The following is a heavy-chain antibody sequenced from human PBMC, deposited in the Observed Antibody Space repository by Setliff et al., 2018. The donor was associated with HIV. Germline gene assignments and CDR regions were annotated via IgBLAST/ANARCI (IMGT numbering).Heavy chain of an antibody. CDR1: GGSISGSSYY. Sequence: PSETLSLTCTVSGGSISGSSYYWGWIRQSPEKGLEWIGSIFHAGSTYYNPSLMSRVTLSVDTSENQYSLKLTSLIAADTAVYYCARSLAYCSGGGCSSGNYYYMDVWGKGTTVTVSS. CDR3: ARSLAYCSGGGCSSGNYYYMDV. V-gene: IGHV4-39*01. D-gene: IGHD2-15*01. CDR2: IFHAGST. J-gene: IGHJ6*03.